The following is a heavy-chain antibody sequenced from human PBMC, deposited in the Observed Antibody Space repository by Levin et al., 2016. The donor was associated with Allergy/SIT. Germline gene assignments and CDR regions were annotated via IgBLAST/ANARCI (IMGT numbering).Heavy chain of an antibody. CDR3: AGHGDYGPFDY. CDR2: INHSGST. D-gene: IGHD4-17*01. CDR1: GGSFSGYY. J-gene: IGHJ4*02. Sequence: SETLSLTCAVYGGSFSGYYWSWIRQPPGKGLEWIGEINHSGSTNYNPSLKSRVTISVDTSKNQFSLKLSSVTAADTAVYYCAGHGDYGPFDYWGQGTLVTVSS. V-gene: IGHV4-34*01.